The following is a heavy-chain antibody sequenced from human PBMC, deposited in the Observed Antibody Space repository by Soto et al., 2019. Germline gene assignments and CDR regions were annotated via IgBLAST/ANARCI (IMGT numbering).Heavy chain of an antibody. CDR1: GFTFSSYG. CDR2: IWYDGSNK. Sequence: GGSLRLSCAASGFTFSSYGMHCVRQAPGKGLEWVAVIWYDGSNKYYADSVKGRYTISRDNSKNTLYLQMNSLRAEDTAVYYCAREDTAMVAWYFDYWGQGTLVTVSS. V-gene: IGHV3-33*01. CDR3: AREDTAMVAWYFDY. D-gene: IGHD5-18*01. J-gene: IGHJ4*02.